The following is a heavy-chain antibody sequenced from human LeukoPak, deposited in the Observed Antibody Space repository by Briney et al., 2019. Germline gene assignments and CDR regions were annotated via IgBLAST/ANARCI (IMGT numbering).Heavy chain of an antibody. Sequence: GGSLRLSCEGSGFMFGKHGLIWVRQPPGKGLDWLSFCGPSGETRLYADSVKGRFTISRDNAENSVFLQMNSLRAEDTAVYYCARDQARYFESIGDAFDIWGQGTMVTVSS. J-gene: IGHJ3*02. CDR2: CGPSGETR. CDR1: GFMFGKHG. D-gene: IGHD1-1*01. V-gene: IGHV3-48*04. CDR3: ARDQARYFESIGDAFDI.